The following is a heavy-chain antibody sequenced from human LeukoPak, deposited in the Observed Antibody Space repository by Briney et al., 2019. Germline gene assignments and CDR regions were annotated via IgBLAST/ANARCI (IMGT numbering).Heavy chain of an antibody. V-gene: IGHV1-2*02. CDR2: INPNSGGT. D-gene: IGHD3-22*01. Sequence: GASVKVSCKASGYTFTGYYMHWVRQAPGQGLEWMGWINPNSGGTNYAQKFQGRVTMTRDTSISTAYMELSRLRYDDTAVYYCARDRGLAPNWFDPWGQGTLVTVSS. J-gene: IGHJ5*02. CDR3: ARDRGLAPNWFDP. CDR1: GYTFTGYY.